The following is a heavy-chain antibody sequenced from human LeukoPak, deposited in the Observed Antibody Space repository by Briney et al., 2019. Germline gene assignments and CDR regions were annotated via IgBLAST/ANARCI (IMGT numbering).Heavy chain of an antibody. CDR1: GFTFSDFY. V-gene: IGHV3-11*01. D-gene: IGHD3-10*01. CDR3: ARHYGSGSYYNEMWFDY. CDR2: ISTGGSTI. Sequence: GGSLRLSCAASGFTFSDFYMSWIRQAPGKGLEWVSYISTGGSTIYYSDSVKGRFTISRDNAKNLLYLQMNSLRAEDTAVYYCARHYGSGSYYNEMWFDYWGQGTLVTVSS. J-gene: IGHJ4*02.